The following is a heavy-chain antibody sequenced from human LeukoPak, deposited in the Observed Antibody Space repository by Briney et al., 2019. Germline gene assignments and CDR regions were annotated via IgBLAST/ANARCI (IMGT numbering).Heavy chain of an antibody. D-gene: IGHD5-12*01. CDR3: ARGGYSGYDLGNWFDP. CDR1: GYTFTSYD. CDR2: MNPNSGNT. Sequence: ASVTVSCKASGYTFTSYDINWVRQAPGQGLEWMGWMNPNSGNTGYAQKFQGRVTMTRNTSISTAYMELSSLRSEDTAVYYCARGGYSGYDLGNWFDPWGQGTLVTVSS. V-gene: IGHV1-8*01. J-gene: IGHJ5*02.